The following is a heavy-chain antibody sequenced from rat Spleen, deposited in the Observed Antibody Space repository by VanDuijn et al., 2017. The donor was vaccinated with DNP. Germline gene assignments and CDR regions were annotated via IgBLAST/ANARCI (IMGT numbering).Heavy chain of an antibody. V-gene: IGHV5-20*01. Sequence: EVQLVESGGGLVRPGRSLKLSCAASGFTFSDYYMAWVRQAPTKGLECVASISYDGGGTYYRDSVRGRFTSSRDYARSPLYLQMDSLRSEDTANYYCATHNYYFDYWGQGVMVTVSS. CDR1: GFTFSDYY. J-gene: IGHJ2*01. CDR2: ISYDGGGT. D-gene: IGHD1-4*01. CDR3: ATHNYYFDY.